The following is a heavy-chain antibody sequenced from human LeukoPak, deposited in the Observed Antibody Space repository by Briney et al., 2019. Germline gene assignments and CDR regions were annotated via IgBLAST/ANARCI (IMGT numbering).Heavy chain of an antibody. CDR3: AREDAVSSDDAFDL. Sequence: SETLSLTCTVSGGSISSSSYYWGWIRQPPGKGLEWIGSIYYSGSTYYNPSLKSRVTISVDTSKNQFSLKLSSATAADTAMYYCAREDAVSSDDAFDLWGQGTMVTVS. D-gene: IGHD6-19*01. V-gene: IGHV4-39*07. J-gene: IGHJ3*01. CDR1: GGSISSSSYY. CDR2: IYYSGST.